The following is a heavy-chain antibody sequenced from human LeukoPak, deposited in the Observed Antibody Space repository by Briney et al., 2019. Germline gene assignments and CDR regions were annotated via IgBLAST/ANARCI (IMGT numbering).Heavy chain of an antibody. J-gene: IGHJ4*02. D-gene: IGHD6-13*01. CDR2: ISGSSDIT. V-gene: IGHV3-23*01. CDR1: GFTFSSYS. Sequence: PGGSLRLSCAASGFTFSSYSMNWVRQAPGKGLEWVSVISGSSDITHYADSVKGRFTISRDNSKNTLYLQMNSLRAEDTAVYYCAKGRSGIAAAGLNYWGQGTLVTVSS. CDR3: AKGRSGIAAAGLNY.